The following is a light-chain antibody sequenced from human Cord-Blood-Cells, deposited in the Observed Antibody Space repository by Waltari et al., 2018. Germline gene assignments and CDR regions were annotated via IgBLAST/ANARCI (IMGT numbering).Light chain of an antibody. CDR3: QQRSNWPRLT. CDR2: DAS. CDR1: QSVSSY. J-gene: IGKJ4*01. Sequence: MVLTQSPATLSLSPGETATLSCRASQSVSSYLAWYQQKPGQAPRLLIYDASNRATGIPARFSGSGSGTDFTLTISSLEPEDFAVYYCQQRSNWPRLTFGGGTKVEIK. V-gene: IGKV3-11*01.